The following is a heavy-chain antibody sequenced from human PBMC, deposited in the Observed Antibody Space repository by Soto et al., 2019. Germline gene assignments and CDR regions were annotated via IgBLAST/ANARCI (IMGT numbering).Heavy chain of an antibody. V-gene: IGHV1-24*01. D-gene: IGHD3-10*01. Sequence: ASVKVSCKVSGCTLTELSMHCVRQAPGKGLEWMGGFDPEDGETIYAQKFQGRVTMTEDTSTDTAYMELSSLRSEDTAVYYCANLWFGELSSLNWFDPWGQGTLVTVSS. CDR1: GCTLTELS. J-gene: IGHJ5*02. CDR2: FDPEDGET. CDR3: ANLWFGELSSLNWFDP.